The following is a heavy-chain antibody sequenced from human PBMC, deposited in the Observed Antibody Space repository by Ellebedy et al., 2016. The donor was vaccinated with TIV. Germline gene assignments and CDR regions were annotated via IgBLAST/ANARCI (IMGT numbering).Heavy chain of an antibody. Sequence: PGGSLRLSCKVSGYSFPSYWIGWVRQTPDKGLEWMGFIYPGDSETRYSPSFQGQVTISAAKSINTAYLHWNTLKASDSAMYYCARRSSWPDYWGQGTLVTVSS. D-gene: IGHD6-13*01. CDR1: GYSFPSYW. J-gene: IGHJ4*02. CDR3: ARRSSWPDY. CDR2: IYPGDSET. V-gene: IGHV5-51*01.